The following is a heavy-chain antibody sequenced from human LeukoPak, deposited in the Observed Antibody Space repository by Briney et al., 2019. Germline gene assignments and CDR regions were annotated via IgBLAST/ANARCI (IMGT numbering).Heavy chain of an antibody. D-gene: IGHD6-19*01. CDR3: ARGRLARIAVAGTTKTKDY. CDR1: GGSFSGYY. Sequence: PSETLSLTCAVYGGSFSGYYWSWIRQPPGKGLEWIGEINHSGSTNYNPSLKSRVTISVDTSKNQFSLKLSSVTAADTAVYYCARGRLARIAVAGTTKTKDYWGQGTLVTVSS. J-gene: IGHJ4*02. V-gene: IGHV4-34*01. CDR2: INHSGST.